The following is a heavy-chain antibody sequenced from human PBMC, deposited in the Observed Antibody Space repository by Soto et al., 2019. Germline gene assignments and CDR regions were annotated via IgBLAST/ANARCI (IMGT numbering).Heavy chain of an antibody. CDR1: GDSISAYS. CDR2: IHYNGNT. J-gene: IGHJ4*02. Sequence: PSETLSLTCTVPGDSISAYSWSWVRQPPGKGLEWIGNIHYNGNTKYNPSLKSRVTMSLDTSKNQFSLRLISVTAADTATYFFAREGNLGRWLQPLDFWGQGTLVTVSS. V-gene: IGHV4-59*01. D-gene: IGHD5-12*01. CDR3: AREGNLGRWLQPLDF.